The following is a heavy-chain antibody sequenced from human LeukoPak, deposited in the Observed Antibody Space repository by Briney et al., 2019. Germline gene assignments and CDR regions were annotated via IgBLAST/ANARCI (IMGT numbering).Heavy chain of an antibody. V-gene: IGHV4-4*02. Sequence: PSETLYLTCVVSGGSISTNSWWSWVRQPPGKGLEWIGETSHSGHTNYNPSLRSRVTISVDKSKNQFSLKLNSVTAADTAVYYCVNNGGVYQSNYWGQGTLVTVSS. CDR2: TSHSGHT. J-gene: IGHJ4*02. D-gene: IGHD2-8*02. CDR1: GGSISTNSW. CDR3: VNNGGVYQSNY.